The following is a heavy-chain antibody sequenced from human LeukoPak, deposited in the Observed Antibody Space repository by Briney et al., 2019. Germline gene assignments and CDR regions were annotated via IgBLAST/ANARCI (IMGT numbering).Heavy chain of an antibody. D-gene: IGHD3-9*01. V-gene: IGHV4-59*01. CDR1: GGSISSYY. Sequence: PSETLSLTCTVSGGSISSYYWSWIRQPPGKGLEWIGYIYYSGSTNYNPSLKSRVTISVDTSKNQFSLKLSSVTAADTAVYYCARDRGDYGILTGRYWYFDLWGRGTLVTVSS. CDR3: ARDRGDYGILTGRYWYFDL. CDR2: IYYSGST. J-gene: IGHJ2*01.